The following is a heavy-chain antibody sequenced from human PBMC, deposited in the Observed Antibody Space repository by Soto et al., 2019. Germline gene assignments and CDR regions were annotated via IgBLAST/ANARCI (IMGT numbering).Heavy chain of an antibody. CDR2: ISSSSSYI. CDR1: GFTFSSYS. V-gene: IGHV3-21*04. J-gene: IGHJ4*02. CDR3: AKDLDTAMDYFDY. Sequence: GGSLRLSCAASGFTFSSYSMNWVRQPPGKGLEWVSSISSSSSYIYYADSVKGRFTISRDNAKNSLYLQMNSLRAEDTAVYYCAKDLDTAMDYFDYWGQGTLVTVSS. D-gene: IGHD5-18*01.